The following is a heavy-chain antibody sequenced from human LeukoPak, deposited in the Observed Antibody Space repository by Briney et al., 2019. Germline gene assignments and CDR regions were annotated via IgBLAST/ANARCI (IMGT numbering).Heavy chain of an antibody. CDR3: ARGPDIVVVVAATHWFDP. CDR1: GGSFSGYY. CDR2: INHSGST. Sequence: SETLSLTCAVYGGSFSGYYWSWIRQPPGKGLEWIGEINHSGSTNYNPSLKSRVTISVDTSKNQFSLKLSSVTAADTAVYYCARGPDIVVVVAATHWFDPWGQGTLVTVSS. D-gene: IGHD2-15*01. J-gene: IGHJ5*02. V-gene: IGHV4-34*01.